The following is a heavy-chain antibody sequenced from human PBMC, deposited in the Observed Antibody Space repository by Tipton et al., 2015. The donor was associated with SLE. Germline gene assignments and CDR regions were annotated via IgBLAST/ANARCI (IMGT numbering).Heavy chain of an antibody. CDR2: IRNDGSDK. Sequence: SLRLSCVASGFTPSSNGMHWVRQAPGKGLEWVAFIRNDGSDKYYADSVKGRFTISRDISQNTLYLQMSSLRADDTAVYYCAKDLTLIIASLWDYWGQGTLVTVSS. V-gene: IGHV3-30*02. CDR1: GFTPSSNG. D-gene: IGHD3-22*01. CDR3: AKDLTLIIASLWDY. J-gene: IGHJ4*02.